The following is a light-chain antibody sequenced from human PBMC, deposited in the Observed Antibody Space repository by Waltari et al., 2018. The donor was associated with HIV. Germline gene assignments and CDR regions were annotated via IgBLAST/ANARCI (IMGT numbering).Light chain of an antibody. CDR3: QQYNNWLPIT. CDR2: GAS. CDR1: QSVSSN. J-gene: IGKJ5*01. V-gene: IGKV3-15*01. Sequence: EIVMTQSPATLSVSPGERATLPCRASQSVSSNLAWYQQQPGQAPRLPIYGASTRATGIPARFSGSGSGTEFTLTISSLQSEDFAVYYCQQYNNWLPITFGQGTRLEIK.